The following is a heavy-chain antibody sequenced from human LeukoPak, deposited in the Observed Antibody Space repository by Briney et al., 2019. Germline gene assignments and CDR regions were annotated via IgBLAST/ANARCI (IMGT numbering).Heavy chain of an antibody. Sequence: PGGSLRLSCAASGFTVSSNYMSWVRQAPGKGLEWVSVIYSDGSTHYADSVKGRFTISRDNSKNTLYLQMNSLRAEDTAVYYCAREKTRGAAREYYYYYMDVWGKGTTVTVSS. J-gene: IGHJ6*03. CDR2: IYSDGST. D-gene: IGHD1-26*01. CDR1: GFTVSSNY. CDR3: AREKTRGAAREYYYYYMDV. V-gene: IGHV3-53*01.